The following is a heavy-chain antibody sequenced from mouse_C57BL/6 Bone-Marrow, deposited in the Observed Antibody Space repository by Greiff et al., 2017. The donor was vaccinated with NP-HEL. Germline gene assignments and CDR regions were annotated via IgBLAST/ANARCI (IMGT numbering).Heavy chain of an antibody. CDR2: INPGSGGT. CDR3: ARELSWFAY. J-gene: IGHJ3*01. Sequence: VQLQQSGAELVRPGTSVKVSCKASGYAFTNYLIEWVKQRPGQGLEWIGVINPGSGGTNYNEKFKGKATLTADKSSSTAYMQLSSLTSEDSAVCFCARELSWFAYWGQGTLVTVSA. CDR1: GYAFTNYL. V-gene: IGHV1-54*01.